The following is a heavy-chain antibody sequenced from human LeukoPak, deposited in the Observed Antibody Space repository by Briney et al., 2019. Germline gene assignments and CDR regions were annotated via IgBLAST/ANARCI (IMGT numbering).Heavy chain of an antibody. CDR3: AKDFWSTYDAY. Sequence: GGSLRLSCAASGFTFSDFGMHWVRQAPGKGLEWVAYIRNDGGSRMYADSVKGRFTISRDDSKNTLSLQMNSLRAEDTALYYCAKDFWSTYDAYWGQGTVVTVSS. CDR2: IRNDGGSR. CDR1: GFTFSDFG. J-gene: IGHJ4*02. D-gene: IGHD3-3*01. V-gene: IGHV3-30*02.